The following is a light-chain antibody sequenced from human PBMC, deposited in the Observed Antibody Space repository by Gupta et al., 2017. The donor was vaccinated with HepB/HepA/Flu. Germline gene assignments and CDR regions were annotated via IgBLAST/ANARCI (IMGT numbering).Light chain of an antibody. J-gene: IGLJ2*01. Sequence: QPALTQPASVSGSPGQSITISCTGTRSDFGDYNYISWFHHHPGKAPKLMIYDINERPAGVSSRFSGSKSGNTASLIISGLQAEDEADYDCSSYTSSRTFVVGGGTKLTVL. CDR3: SSYTSSRTFV. V-gene: IGLV2-14*03. CDR1: RSDFGDYNY. CDR2: DIN.